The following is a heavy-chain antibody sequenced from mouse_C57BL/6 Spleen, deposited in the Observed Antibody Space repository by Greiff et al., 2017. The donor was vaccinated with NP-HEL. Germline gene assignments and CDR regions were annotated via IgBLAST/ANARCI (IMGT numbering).Heavy chain of an antibody. J-gene: IGHJ4*01. Sequence: VQLQQPGAELVKPGASVKMSCKASGYTFTSYWITWVKQRPGQGLEWIGDIYPGSGSTNYNEKFKSKATLTVDTSSSTAYMQLSSLTSEDSAVYYCARSHYGNYEGAMDYWGQGTSVTVSS. CDR2: IYPGSGST. CDR3: ARSHYGNYEGAMDY. CDR1: GYTFTSYW. D-gene: IGHD2-1*01. V-gene: IGHV1-55*01.